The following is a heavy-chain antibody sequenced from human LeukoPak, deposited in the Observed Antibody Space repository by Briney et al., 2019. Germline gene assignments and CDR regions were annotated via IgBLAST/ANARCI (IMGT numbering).Heavy chain of an antibody. Sequence: GGSLRLSCAASGFTFSSYEMNWVRQAPGKGLEWVSYISSSGSTIYYADSVKGRFTISTDNAKNSLYLQMNSLRAEDTAVYYCARWSGGSCYAFDIWGQGTMVTVSS. CDR2: ISSSGSTI. D-gene: IGHD2-15*01. J-gene: IGHJ3*02. CDR1: GFTFSSYE. CDR3: ARWSGGSCYAFDI. V-gene: IGHV3-48*03.